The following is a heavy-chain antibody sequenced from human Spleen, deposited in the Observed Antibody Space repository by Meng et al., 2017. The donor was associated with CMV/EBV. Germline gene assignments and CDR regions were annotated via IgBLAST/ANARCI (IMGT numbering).Heavy chain of an antibody. CDR1: GYTFTSNG. J-gene: IGHJ5*02. V-gene: IGHV1-18*01. D-gene: IGHD2-2*02. CDR3: ARDRGCSSTSCYIFGFDP. Sequence: ASVKVSCKASGYTFTSNGISWVRQAPGQGLEWMGWISAYNGNTNYEQKFQGRVTMTTDTSTSTAYMELRSLRSDDTAVYYCARDRGCSSTSCYIFGFDPWGQGTLVTVSS. CDR2: ISAYNGNT.